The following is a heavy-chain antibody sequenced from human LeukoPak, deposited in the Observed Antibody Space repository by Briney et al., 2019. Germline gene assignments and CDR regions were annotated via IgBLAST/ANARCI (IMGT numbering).Heavy chain of an antibody. CDR1: GFTFSSYA. V-gene: IGHV3-23*01. CDR3: AKKDGDYPRYYYYYYGMDV. J-gene: IGHJ6*04. Sequence: PGGSLRLSCAASGFTFSSYAMSWVRQAPGKGLEWVSAISGSGGSTYYADSVKGRFTISRDNSKNTLYLQMNSLRAEDTAVYYCAKKDGDYPRYYYYYYGMDVWAKGPRSPSPQ. D-gene: IGHD4-17*01. CDR2: ISGSGGST.